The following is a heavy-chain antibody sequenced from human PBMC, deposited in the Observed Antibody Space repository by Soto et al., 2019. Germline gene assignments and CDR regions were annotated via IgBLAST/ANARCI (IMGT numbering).Heavy chain of an antibody. CDR1: GGSISSYY. J-gene: IGHJ4*02. CDR2: IYYSGST. V-gene: IGHV4-59*01. D-gene: IGHD6-19*01. CDR3: AGGWHYYFDY. Sequence: SETLSLTCTVSGGSISSYYWSWIRQPPGKGLEWVGYIYYSGSTNYNPSLKSRVTISVDTSKNQFSLKLSSVTAADTAVYYCAGGWHYYFDYWGQGTLVTVSS.